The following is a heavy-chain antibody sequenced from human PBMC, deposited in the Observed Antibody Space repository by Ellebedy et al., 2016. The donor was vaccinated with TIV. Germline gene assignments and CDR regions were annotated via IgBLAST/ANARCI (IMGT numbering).Heavy chain of an antibody. CDR1: GFTFNSCA. Sequence: GESLKISXAASGFTFNSCAMSWVRQTPGKGLEWVSGISVSGTNTKYADSVKGRFTISRDNSKNMLYLQMGSLRAEDTAVYYCAKGSSENYGYFDYWGQGTLVTVSS. D-gene: IGHD1-7*01. CDR2: ISVSGTNT. CDR3: AKGSSENYGYFDY. V-gene: IGHV3-23*01. J-gene: IGHJ4*02.